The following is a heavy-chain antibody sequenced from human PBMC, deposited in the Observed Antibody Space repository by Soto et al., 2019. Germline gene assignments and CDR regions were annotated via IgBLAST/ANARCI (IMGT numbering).Heavy chain of an antibody. Sequence: GGSLRLSCAASGFTFSSYAMNWVRQAPGKGLEWVSAISGSGGSTYYADSVKGRFTISRDNSKNTLYLQMNSLRAEDTAVYYCASGYCSSTSCYGAFDIWGQGTMVTVSS. CDR2: ISGSGGST. CDR1: GFTFSSYA. D-gene: IGHD2-2*01. CDR3: ASGYCSSTSCYGAFDI. V-gene: IGHV3-23*01. J-gene: IGHJ3*02.